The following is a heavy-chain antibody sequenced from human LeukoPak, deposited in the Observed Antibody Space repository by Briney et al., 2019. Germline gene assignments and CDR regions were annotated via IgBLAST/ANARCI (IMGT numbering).Heavy chain of an antibody. Sequence: GASVTVSYTPSGYTFTHYYLYWVRQAPGQGLECMGWLNPNIGATNYAQKFQGRVTITRDTAINTAYMELRSLSADDTAVYYCARTRENSGYDYFDSWGQGTLVTVSS. CDR3: ARTRENSGYDYFDS. CDR2: LNPNIGAT. D-gene: IGHD5-12*01. CDR1: GYTFTHYY. V-gene: IGHV1-2*02. J-gene: IGHJ4*02.